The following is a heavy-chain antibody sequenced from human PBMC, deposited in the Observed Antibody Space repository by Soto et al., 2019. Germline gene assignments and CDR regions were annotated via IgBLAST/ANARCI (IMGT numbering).Heavy chain of an antibody. CDR1: DPSFTSYY. Sequence: SETLSLTCSVSDPSFTSYYWTRVRQSPGKGLEWIGVGNHRRDNTYNPSLEGRVAISVDTSKNEFALRLTSVTAADTAVYYCAIMGLSCNAGFDYWCQGTLVTFS. CDR3: AIMGLSCNAGFDY. D-gene: IGHD2-15*01. CDR2: GNHRRDN. J-gene: IGHJ4*02. V-gene: IGHV4-34*01.